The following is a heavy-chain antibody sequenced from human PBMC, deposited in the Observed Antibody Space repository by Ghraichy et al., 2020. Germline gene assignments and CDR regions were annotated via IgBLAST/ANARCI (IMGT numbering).Heavy chain of an antibody. CDR1: GYTFTSND. CDR3: ARGGSPGSGSQSPIDY. J-gene: IGHJ4*02. Sequence: ASVKVSCKASGYTFTSNDINWVRQATGQGLEWMGWMNPNSYAQKIQGRITMTRDTSIGTAYMELSSLTSEDTAVYYCARGGSPGSGSQSPIDYWGQGTLVIVSS. V-gene: IGHV1-8*02. D-gene: IGHD3-10*01. CDR2: MNPN.